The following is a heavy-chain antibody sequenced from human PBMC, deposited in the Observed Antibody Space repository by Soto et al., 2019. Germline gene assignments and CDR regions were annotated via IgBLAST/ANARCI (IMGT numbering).Heavy chain of an antibody. Sequence: SETLSLTCTVSGGSISSGDYYWSWIRQPPGKGLEWIGYIYYSGSTYYNPSLKSRVTISVDTSKNQFSLKLSSVTAADTAVYCCAREYVDTAIDYWGQGTLVTVSS. CDR3: AREYVDTAIDY. D-gene: IGHD5-18*01. J-gene: IGHJ4*02. CDR1: GGSISSGDYY. CDR2: IYYSGST. V-gene: IGHV4-30-4*01.